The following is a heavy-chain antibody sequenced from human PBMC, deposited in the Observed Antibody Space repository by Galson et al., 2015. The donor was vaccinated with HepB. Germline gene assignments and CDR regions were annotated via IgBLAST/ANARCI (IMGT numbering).Heavy chain of an antibody. V-gene: IGHV3-23*01. J-gene: IGHJ4*02. Sequence: SLRLSCAASGFTFRNYAKSWVRQAPGKGLEWVSAISGSGAGTYYADSVKGRFAISRDKSKNTLYLQMSSLRAEDAAVYYCARRANCTSTGCYVFFDHWGQGTLVTVSS. D-gene: IGHD2-2*01. CDR3: ARRANCTSTGCYVFFDH. CDR1: GFTFRNYA. CDR2: ISGSGAGT.